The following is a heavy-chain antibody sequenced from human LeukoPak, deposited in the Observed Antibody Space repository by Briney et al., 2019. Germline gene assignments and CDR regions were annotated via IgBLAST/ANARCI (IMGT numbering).Heavy chain of an antibody. J-gene: IGHJ6*02. CDR1: GYTFTSYG. Sequence: ASVKVSCKASGYTFTSYGISWVRQAPGQGLEWMGWISAYNGNTNYAQKLQGRVTMTTDTSTSTAYMELRSLRSDDTAVYYCARDRRHYYYYGMDVWGQGTTVTVSS. CDR2: ISAYNGNT. V-gene: IGHV1-18*01. CDR3: ARDRRHYYYYGMDV.